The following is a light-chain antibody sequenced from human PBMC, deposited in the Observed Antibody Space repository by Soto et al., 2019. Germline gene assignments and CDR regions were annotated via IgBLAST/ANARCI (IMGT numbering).Light chain of an antibody. CDR2: EVS. V-gene: IGLV2-8*01. Sequence: QSVLTQPPSASGSPGQSVTISCTGTSSDVGGYNYVSWYQQHPGKAPKLMIYEVSKRPSGVPDRFSGSKSGNTAPLTVSGRQAEDEADYYCSSYAGSNNLVFGGGTKLTVL. J-gene: IGLJ2*01. CDR1: SSDVGGYNY. CDR3: SSYAGSNNLV.